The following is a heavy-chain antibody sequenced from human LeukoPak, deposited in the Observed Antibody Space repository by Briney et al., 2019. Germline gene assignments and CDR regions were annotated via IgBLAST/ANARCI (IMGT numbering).Heavy chain of an antibody. D-gene: IGHD3-22*01. V-gene: IGHV1-18*01. CDR3: ARAPIVDYYDSSGYNSYYMDV. CDR2: ISAYNGNT. Sequence: GASVKVSCKASGYTFTSYGISWVRQAPGQGVEWMGWISAYNGNTNYAQKLQGRVTMTTDTSTSTAYMELRSLRSDDTAVYYCARAPIVDYYDSSGYNSYYMDVWGKGTTVTVSS. CDR1: GYTFTSYG. J-gene: IGHJ6*03.